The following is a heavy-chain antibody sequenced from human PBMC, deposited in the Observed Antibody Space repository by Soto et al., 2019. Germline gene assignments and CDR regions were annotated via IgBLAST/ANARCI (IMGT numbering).Heavy chain of an antibody. V-gene: IGHV4-59*01. D-gene: IGHD3-22*01. J-gene: IGHJ4*02. CDR2: IYYGWNT. CDR3: ARDREYYESSGLYFDY. CDR1: GGSISDYY. Sequence: TLSLTCTVSGGSISDYYWSWIRQPPGKGLEWIGYIYYGWNTNYNPSLKSRVTISVDTSKNQFSLKLISVTAADTAVYYCARDREYYESSGLYFDYWGQGTLVTVSS.